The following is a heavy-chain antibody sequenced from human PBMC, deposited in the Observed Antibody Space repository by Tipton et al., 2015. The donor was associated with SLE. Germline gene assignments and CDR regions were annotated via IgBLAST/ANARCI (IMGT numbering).Heavy chain of an antibody. V-gene: IGHV4-4*07. D-gene: IGHD3-3*01. Sequence: TLSLTCTVSGGSIGNNYWNWIRQSAGGLEWIGRFYSDGRAALESRLNPSFESRVTMSVDTSKNQFSLNLSSVTAADTAMYYCARTYYDFWITYHHDAYGIWGQGTMVAVSS. CDR3: ARTYYDFWITYHHDAYGI. J-gene: IGHJ3*02. CDR2: FYSDGRA. CDR1: GGSIGNNY.